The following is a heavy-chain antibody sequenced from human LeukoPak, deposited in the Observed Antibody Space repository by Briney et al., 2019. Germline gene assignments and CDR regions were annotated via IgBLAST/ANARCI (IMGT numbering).Heavy chain of an antibody. CDR2: IYPGDSDT. V-gene: IGHV5-51*01. Sequence: GESLKISCKGSGYSFTSYWIGWVRQMPGKGLEWMGIIYPGDSDTRYSPSFQGQVTISADKSISTAYLQWSSLKASDTAMYYCARLGGSGYYYDSSGYLGYWGQGTLVTVSS. D-gene: IGHD3-22*01. CDR1: GYSFTSYW. CDR3: ARLGGSGYYYDSSGYLGY. J-gene: IGHJ4*02.